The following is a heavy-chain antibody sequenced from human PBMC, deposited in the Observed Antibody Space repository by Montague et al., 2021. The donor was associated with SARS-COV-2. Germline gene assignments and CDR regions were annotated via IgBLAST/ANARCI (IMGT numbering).Heavy chain of an antibody. V-gene: IGHV4-39*07. Sequence: SETLSLTCTVSGGSISSSSYYWGWIRQPPGKGLEWIGGIYYSGSTYYNPSLKSRVTISVDTSKNQLSLKLSSVTAADTAVYYCARGGYSGYWDYWGQGTLVTVS. J-gene: IGHJ4*02. CDR3: ARGGYSGYWDY. D-gene: IGHD5-12*01. CDR1: GGSISSSSYY. CDR2: IYYSGST.